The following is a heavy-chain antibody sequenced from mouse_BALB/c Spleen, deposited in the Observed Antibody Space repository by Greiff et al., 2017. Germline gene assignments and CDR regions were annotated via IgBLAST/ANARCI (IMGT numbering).Heavy chain of an antibody. J-gene: IGHJ4*01. D-gene: IGHD2-14*01. V-gene: IGHV1-5*01. Sequence: EVQLQQSGTVLARPGASVKMSCKASGYTFTSYWMHWVKQRPGQGLEWIGAIYPGNSDTSYNQKFKGKAKLTAVTSTSTAYMELSSLTNEDSAVYYCTRDYRYDYYAMDYWGQGTSVTVSS. CDR1: GYTFTSYW. CDR3: TRDYRYDYYAMDY. CDR2: IYPGNSDT.